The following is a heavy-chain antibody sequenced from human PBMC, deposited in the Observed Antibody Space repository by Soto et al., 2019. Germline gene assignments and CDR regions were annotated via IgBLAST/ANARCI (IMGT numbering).Heavy chain of an antibody. D-gene: IGHD3-3*01. J-gene: IGHJ4*02. V-gene: IGHV3-23*01. CDR2: ISGTSPST. CDR3: AARIFWVED. CDR1: GFTFSAYA. Sequence: EVQLLESGGGLVQPGGSLRLSCAASGFTFSAYAMSWVRQAPGKGLEWVSAISGTSPSTYYADSVQGRFSISTDRSRKKLFLQMNTLRAEDPAVNFCAARIFWVEDWGQGTLVTVSS.